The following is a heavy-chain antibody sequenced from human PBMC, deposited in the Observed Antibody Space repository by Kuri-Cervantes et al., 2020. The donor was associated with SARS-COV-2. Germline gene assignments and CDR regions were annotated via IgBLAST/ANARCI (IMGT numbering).Heavy chain of an antibody. CDR1: GGSISSSNW. CDR3: ARADFWSGYYWDY. Sequence: GSLRLSCAVSGGSISSSNWWSWVRQPPGKGLEWIGEIYHSGSTNYNPSLKSRVTISVDKSKNQFSLKLSSVTAADTAVYYCARADFWSGYYWDYWGQGTLVTVSS. D-gene: IGHD3-3*01. V-gene: IGHV4-4*02. J-gene: IGHJ4*02. CDR2: IYHSGST.